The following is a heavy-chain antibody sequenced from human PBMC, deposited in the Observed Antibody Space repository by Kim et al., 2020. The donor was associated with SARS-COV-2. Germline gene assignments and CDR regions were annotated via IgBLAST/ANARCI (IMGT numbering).Heavy chain of an antibody. CDR3: LLSVNSYYYYGMDV. V-gene: IGHV1-69*13. CDR2: IIPIFGTA. Sequence: SVKVSCKASGGTFSSYAISWVRQAPGQGLEWMGGIIPIFGTANYAQKFQGRVTITADESTSTAYMELSSLRSEDTAVYYCLLSVNSYYYYGMDVWGQGTTVTVSS. CDR1: GGTFSSYA. D-gene: IGHD1-1*01. J-gene: IGHJ6*02.